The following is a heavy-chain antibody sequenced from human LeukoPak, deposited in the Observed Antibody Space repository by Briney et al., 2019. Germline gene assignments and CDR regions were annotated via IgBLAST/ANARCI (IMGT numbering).Heavy chain of an antibody. CDR3: ARGVEDCSSTSCYTGFDY. V-gene: IGHV1-18*01. CDR1: GYTFTSYG. Sequence: GASVKVSCKASGYTFTSYGISWVRQAPGQGLEWMGWISAYNGNTNYAQKLQGRVTMTTDTSTSTAYMELRSLRSDDTAVYYCARGVEDCSSTSCYTGFDYWGQGTLVTVSS. J-gene: IGHJ4*02. D-gene: IGHD2-2*02. CDR2: ISAYNGNT.